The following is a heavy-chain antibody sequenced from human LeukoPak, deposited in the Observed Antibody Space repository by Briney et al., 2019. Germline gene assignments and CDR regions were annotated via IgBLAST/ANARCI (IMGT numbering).Heavy chain of an antibody. CDR2: INHSGST. CDR3: ARASYYGSGSFGY. J-gene: IGHJ4*02. CDR1: GGSISSYY. D-gene: IGHD3-10*01. V-gene: IGHV4-34*01. Sequence: SETLSLTCTVSGGSISSYYWSWIRQPPGKGLEWIGEINHSGSTNYNPSLKSRVTISVDTSKNQFSLKLSSVTAADTAVYYCARASYYGSGSFGYWGQGTLVTVSS.